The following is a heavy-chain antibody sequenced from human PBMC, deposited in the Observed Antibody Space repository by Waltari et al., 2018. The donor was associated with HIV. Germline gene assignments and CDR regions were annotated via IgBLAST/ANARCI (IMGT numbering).Heavy chain of an antibody. CDR3: VTDAVAVPLDTAY. V-gene: IGHV3-15*01. CDR2: IKSKNDGGTI. J-gene: IGHJ4*02. CDR1: GFTFIISW. Sequence: VNLLASGGGLVTTGGYLRVSCPVPGFTFIISWLSWVRQAPGKGREWLGRIKSKNDGGTIDYAAPVKDRFTILRDDSKHTLYLEMSSLKIEDTGIYYCVTDAVAVPLDTAYWGQGTLVTVSS. D-gene: IGHD2-21*01.